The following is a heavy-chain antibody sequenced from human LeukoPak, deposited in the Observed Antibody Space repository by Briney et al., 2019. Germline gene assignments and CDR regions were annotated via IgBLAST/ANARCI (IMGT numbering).Heavy chain of an antibody. V-gene: IGHV4-59*01. CDR2: IYYSGST. CDR3: ARRTGEHFDY. Sequence: PSETLSLTCTVSGGSISSYYWSWIRQPPGKGLEWIGYIYYSGSTNYNPSLKSRGTISGDTSKNQFSLKLSSGTAADTVVYYCARRTGEHFDYWGQGTLVTVSS. CDR1: GGSISSYY. D-gene: IGHD7-27*01. J-gene: IGHJ4*02.